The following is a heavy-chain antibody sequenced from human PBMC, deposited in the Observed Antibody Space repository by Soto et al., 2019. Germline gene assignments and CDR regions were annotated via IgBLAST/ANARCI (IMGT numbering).Heavy chain of an antibody. CDR2: INAGNGNT. D-gene: IGHD6-13*01. V-gene: IGHV1-3*05. J-gene: IGHJ6*02. Sequence: QVQLVQSGAEEKKPGASVKVSCKASGYTFTSYAMHWVRQAPGQRLEWMGWINAGNGNTKYSQKFQGRVTITRDTSASTAYTKLSSLRSEDTAVSSCAREEIAAAAVDGMDVWGQGTTGCVSS. CDR1: GYTFTSYA. CDR3: AREEIAAAAVDGMDV.